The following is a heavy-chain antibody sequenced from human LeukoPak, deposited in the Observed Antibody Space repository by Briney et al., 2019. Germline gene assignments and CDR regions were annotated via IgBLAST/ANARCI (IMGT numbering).Heavy chain of an antibody. Sequence: ASVKVSCKASGYSFTTFYMHWVRQAPGQGLEWIGIINPSGGITSQAQKFQGRVTMTRDTSTSTVYMELSSLRSEDTAVYYCASLATIGSDSFDIWGQGTMVTVSS. CDR3: ASLATIGSDSFDI. D-gene: IGHD2-2*03. J-gene: IGHJ3*02. V-gene: IGHV1-46*01. CDR2: INPSGGIT. CDR1: GYSFTTFY.